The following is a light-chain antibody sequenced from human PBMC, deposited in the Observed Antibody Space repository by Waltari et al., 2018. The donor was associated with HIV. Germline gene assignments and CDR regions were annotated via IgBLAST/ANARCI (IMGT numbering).Light chain of an antibody. CDR3: QQYYTTPYT. CDR2: WAS. CDR1: QSLYSSSNTHS. V-gene: IGKV4-1*01. J-gene: IGKJ2*01. Sequence: DIVMTQSPDSLAVSLGERAPIMFKSSQSLYSSSNTHSLAWYQQKPGHPPVLLIYWASTRNSGVPDRFSGSGSGTDFTLTISSLQAEDVAVYYCQQYYTTPYTFGQGTKLGIK.